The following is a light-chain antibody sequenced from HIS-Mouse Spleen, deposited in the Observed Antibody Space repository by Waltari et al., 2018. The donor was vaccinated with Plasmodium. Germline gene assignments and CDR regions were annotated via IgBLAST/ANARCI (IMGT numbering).Light chain of an antibody. CDR1: QSVSSN. V-gene: IGKV3-15*01. J-gene: IGKJ3*01. Sequence: EIVMTQSPATLSVSPGERATLSCRASQSVSSNLAWYQQKPGQAPRLLIYGASTRATGIPARFSGSGSGTEFTLTISSLQSEDFAVYYCQQYNNWSFTFGPGPPVDI. CDR3: QQYNNWSFT. CDR2: GAS.